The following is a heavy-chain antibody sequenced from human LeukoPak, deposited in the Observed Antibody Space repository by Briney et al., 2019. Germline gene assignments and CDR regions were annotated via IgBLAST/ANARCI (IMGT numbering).Heavy chain of an antibody. CDR2: ISGSSSTI. D-gene: IGHD3-3*01. J-gene: IGHJ4*02. CDR1: GFIFSNYN. CDR3: ARENGKDYDFWSRAFSH. V-gene: IGHV3-48*02. Sequence: GGSLRLSCAASGFIFSNYNLNWVRQPPGRGLEWVAHISGSSSTIFYANSVRGHFTVSRDYAKNSSYLQMNSLRDDDTAVYYCARENGKDYDFWSRAFSHWGQGALVFVSS.